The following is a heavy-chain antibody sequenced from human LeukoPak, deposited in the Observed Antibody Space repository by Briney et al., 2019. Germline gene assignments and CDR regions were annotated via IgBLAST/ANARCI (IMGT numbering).Heavy chain of an antibody. J-gene: IGHJ4*02. D-gene: IGHD1-26*01. V-gene: IGHV3-21*01. Sequence: GGSLRLSCAASGFTFSSYSMNWVRQAPGKGLEWVSSVSSANNYIYYTDSVKGRFTISRDNAENSLYLQMNSLRAEDTAIYYCARDIGGSFYGRPFDYWGQGTLVTVSS. CDR3: ARDIGGSFYGRPFDY. CDR1: GFTFSSYS. CDR2: VSSANNYI.